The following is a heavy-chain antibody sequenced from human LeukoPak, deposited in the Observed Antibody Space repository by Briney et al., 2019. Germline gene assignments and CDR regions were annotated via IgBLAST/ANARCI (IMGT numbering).Heavy chain of an antibody. Sequence: GGSLRLSCAASGFTFSSYGMHWVRQAPGKGLEWVAFIRYDGSNKYYADSVKGRFTITRDNSKNMLYLQTNSLRAEGTAVYYCAKDVSGYNSGWYLSAMDYRGQGTLVTVSS. V-gene: IGHV3-30*02. CDR1: GFTFSSYG. J-gene: IGHJ4*02. CDR2: IRYDGSNK. D-gene: IGHD6-19*01. CDR3: AKDVSGYNSGWYLSAMDY.